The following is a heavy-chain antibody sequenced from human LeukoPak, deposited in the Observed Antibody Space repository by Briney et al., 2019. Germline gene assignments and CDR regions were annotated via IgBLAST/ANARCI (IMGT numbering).Heavy chain of an antibody. CDR2: ISSSSYI. CDR1: GFTFSSYS. CDR3: AKNYDFWSGYFDAFDI. D-gene: IGHD3-3*01. V-gene: IGHV3-21*01. Sequence: GGSLRLSCAASGFTFSSYSMNWVRQAPGKGLEWVSSISSSSYIYYADSVKGRFTISRDNAKNSLYLQMNSLRAEDTAVYYCAKNYDFWSGYFDAFDIWGQGTMVTVSS. J-gene: IGHJ3*02.